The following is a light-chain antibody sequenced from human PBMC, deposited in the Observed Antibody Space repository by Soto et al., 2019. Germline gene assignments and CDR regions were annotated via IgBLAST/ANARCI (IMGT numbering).Light chain of an antibody. CDR3: AAWDVSLNGHYA. J-gene: IGLJ1*01. V-gene: IGLV1-44*01. CDR1: FSNIGSSS. CDR2: NDN. Sequence: QSVLTQPPSVSGTPGQRVTISCSGSFSNIGSSSVNWYQQFPGTAPKLLMYNDNQCPSGVPDRFSGSRSGTSASLAISGLQSEDEADYFCAAWDVSLNGHYAFGTGTKLTVL.